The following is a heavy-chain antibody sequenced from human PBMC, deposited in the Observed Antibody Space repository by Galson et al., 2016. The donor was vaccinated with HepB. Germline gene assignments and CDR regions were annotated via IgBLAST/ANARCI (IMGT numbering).Heavy chain of an antibody. D-gene: IGHD3-10*01. CDR2: INPIFGTG. J-gene: IGHJ4*02. CDR3: ASGRYYYGSEY. Sequence: SVKVSCKASGGTFSSYGISWVRQAPGQGLEWMGGINPIFGTGNNAQKFQGRVTVTADESTSTAYMELSSLRSEDTAVYYCASGRYYYGSEYWGQGTLVTVSS. V-gene: IGHV1-69*13. CDR1: GGTFSSYG.